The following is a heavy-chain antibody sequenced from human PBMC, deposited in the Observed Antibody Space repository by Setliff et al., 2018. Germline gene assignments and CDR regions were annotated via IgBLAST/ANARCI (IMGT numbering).Heavy chain of an antibody. J-gene: IGHJ4*02. CDR1: GITFSNYG. V-gene: IGHV3-30*02. CDR2: IRYDGSEK. CDR3: AKPQVELSWGFES. D-gene: IGHD1-7*01. Sequence: GESLKISCATSGITFSNYGMQWVRQAPGKGLEWVALIRYDGSEKYYADSVKGRFTISRDSSKNTLYLQMNSLRSADTALSYCAKPQVELSWGFESWGQGTPVTVSS.